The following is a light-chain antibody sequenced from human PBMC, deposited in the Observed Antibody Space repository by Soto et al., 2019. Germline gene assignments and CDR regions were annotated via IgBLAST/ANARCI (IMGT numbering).Light chain of an antibody. J-gene: IGKJ5*01. CDR3: QQSYGTPPT. CDR2: ATS. CDR1: QSIDNN. Sequence: DIQMTQSPSTLSASVGDRVTITCRASQSIDNNLNWYQQQLGKAPRLLVYATSRLQTGVPPSFSGSGSGTEFTLTISSLQPEDFAIYYCQQSYGTPPTFGQGTRLEIK. V-gene: IGKV1-39*01.